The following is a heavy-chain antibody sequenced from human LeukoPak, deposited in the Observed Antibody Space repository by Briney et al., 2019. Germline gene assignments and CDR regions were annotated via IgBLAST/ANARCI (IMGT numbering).Heavy chain of an antibody. Sequence: AGGSLRLSCAASGFSFTSYWMHWVRQAPGKGLVWVSRIKGDGSSISYADSVEGRFTISRDNAKNTVYLQMNSLRAEDTAVYYCARGGLFAYYLDYWGQGTLVTVSS. D-gene: IGHD3-10*02. CDR1: GFSFTSYW. J-gene: IGHJ4*02. CDR3: ARGGLFAYYLDY. V-gene: IGHV3-74*01. CDR2: IKGDGSSI.